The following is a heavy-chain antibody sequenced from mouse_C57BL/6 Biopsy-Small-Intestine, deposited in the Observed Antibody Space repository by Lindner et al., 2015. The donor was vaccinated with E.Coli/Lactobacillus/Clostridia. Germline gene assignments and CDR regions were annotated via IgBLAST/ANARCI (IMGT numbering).Heavy chain of an antibody. V-gene: IGHV1-14*01. CDR2: INPYNDGT. Sequence: VQLQESGPELVKPGTSVKMSCKASGYTFTSYLIHWVKQKPGQGLEWIGYINPYNDGTKYNEKFKDKATLTSDKSSSTAYMELSSLTSEDSAVYYCARDGGYYPAWFAYWGQGTLVTVSA. D-gene: IGHD2-3*01. J-gene: IGHJ3*01. CDR3: ARDGGYYPAWFAY. CDR1: GYTFTSYL.